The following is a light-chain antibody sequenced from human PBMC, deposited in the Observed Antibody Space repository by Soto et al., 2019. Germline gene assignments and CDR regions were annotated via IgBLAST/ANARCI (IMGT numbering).Light chain of an antibody. CDR3: QQSYSTPIT. J-gene: IGKJ5*01. CDR2: AAS. Sequence: DIQMTQSPASLSASVGDRVTITCRASQSISTNLNWYQQKPGKAPKLLIFAASSLQSGVPSRFVGSGSGTEFTLTISSLQPEDFATYYCQQSYSTPITFGQGTRLEIK. CDR1: QSISTN. V-gene: IGKV1-39*01.